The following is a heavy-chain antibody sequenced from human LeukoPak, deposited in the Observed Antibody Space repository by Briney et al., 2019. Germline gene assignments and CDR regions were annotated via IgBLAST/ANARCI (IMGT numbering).Heavy chain of an antibody. CDR2: IYTSGST. Sequence: SETMSLTCTVSGGSISSYDWSWIRQPAGKGLGWIGRIYTSGSTNYNPSLKSRVTMSVDTSKNQFSLKLSSVTVADTAVYYCARDKARNFDYWGQGTLVTVSS. D-gene: IGHD5-12*01. CDR1: GGSISSYD. CDR3: ARDKARNFDY. J-gene: IGHJ4*02. V-gene: IGHV4-4*07.